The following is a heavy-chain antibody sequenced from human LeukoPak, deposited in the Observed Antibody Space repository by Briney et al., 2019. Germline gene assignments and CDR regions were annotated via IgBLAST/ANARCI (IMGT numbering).Heavy chain of an antibody. CDR1: GGSISSYF. Sequence: SDTLSLTYTVSGGSISSYFWSWIRQPPGKGLEWMGYVYYSGSTNYNPSLKSRVTISVDTSKKQFSLNVSSATAADTAVYYCARVLDLSKRGLDAFDIWGQGTMVTVSS. J-gene: IGHJ3*02. CDR3: ARVLDLSKRGLDAFDI. V-gene: IGHV4-59*07. CDR2: VYYSGST. D-gene: IGHD3-16*01.